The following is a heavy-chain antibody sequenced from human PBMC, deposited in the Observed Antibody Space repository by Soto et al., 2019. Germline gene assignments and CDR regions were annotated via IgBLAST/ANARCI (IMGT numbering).Heavy chain of an antibody. D-gene: IGHD2-8*01. CDR1: GFTFSSYG. Sequence: PGGSLRLSGVASGFTFSSYGMHWVRQAPGKGLEWVAVMSYDGSHEYYADSVKGRFTISRDNSKTILYLQMNSLRLEDTAVYYCAKGSVLRVVEAPLAILGGVDVWGQGAMVTVSS. V-gene: IGHV3-33*06. J-gene: IGHJ6*02. CDR3: AKGSVLRVVEAPLAILGGVDV. CDR2: MSYDGSHE.